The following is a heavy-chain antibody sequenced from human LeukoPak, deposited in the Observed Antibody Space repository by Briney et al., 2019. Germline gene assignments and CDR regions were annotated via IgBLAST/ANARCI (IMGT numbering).Heavy chain of an antibody. CDR3: ARGRPRGNDY. Sequence: GGSLRLSCAASGFTFTSYAMSWVRQAPGKGLVWVSRIASDGSSTTYADSVKGRFSISRDNAKNTLYLQMNSLRVEDTAVYYCARGRPRGNDYWGQGTLVTVSS. CDR2: IASDGSST. CDR1: GFTFTSYA. J-gene: IGHJ4*02. V-gene: IGHV3-74*01. D-gene: IGHD4-23*01.